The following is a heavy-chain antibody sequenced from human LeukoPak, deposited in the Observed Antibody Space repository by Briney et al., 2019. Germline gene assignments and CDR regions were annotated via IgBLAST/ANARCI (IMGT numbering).Heavy chain of an antibody. CDR3: ARTRDTALNYFDV. V-gene: IGHV4-61*02. Sequence: TLSLTCTVSGDSISSGDYYWSWIRQPAGKGLEWIGRLGTSGSPNYNPSLKSRVTMSVDTSKNQLSLKLSSVTGADTAVYYCARTRDTALNYFDVWGRGTLVTVSS. D-gene: IGHD5-18*01. CDR2: LGTSGSP. CDR1: GDSISSGDYY. J-gene: IGHJ2*01.